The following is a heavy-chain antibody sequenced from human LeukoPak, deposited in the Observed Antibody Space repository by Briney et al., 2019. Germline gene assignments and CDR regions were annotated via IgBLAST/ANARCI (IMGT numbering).Heavy chain of an antibody. CDR3: ARSYSSSSHHSEYFQH. J-gene: IGHJ1*01. V-gene: IGHV4-59*01. CDR2: IYYSGST. CDR1: GGSINSYY. D-gene: IGHD6-6*01. Sequence: PSETLSLTCTVSGGSINSYYWNWIRQPPGKGLEWIGDIYYSGSTNYNPSLKSRVIISLDTSKNQFSLKLSSVTAADTAVYYCARSYSSSSHHSEYFQHWGQGTLVTVSS.